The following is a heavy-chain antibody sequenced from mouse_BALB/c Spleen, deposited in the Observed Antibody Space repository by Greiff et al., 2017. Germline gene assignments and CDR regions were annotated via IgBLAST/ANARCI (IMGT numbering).Heavy chain of an antibody. CDR1: GYSITSDYA. J-gene: IGHJ4*01. CDR2: ISYSGST. CDR3: ARRGITGYYYAMDY. D-gene: IGHD2-4*01. Sequence: EVKLQESGPGLVKPSQSLSLTCTVTGYSITSDYAWNWIRQFPGNKLEWMGYISYSGSTSYNPSLKSRISITRDTSKNQFFLQLNSVTTEDTATYYCARRGITGYYYAMDYWGQGTSVTVSS. V-gene: IGHV3-2*02.